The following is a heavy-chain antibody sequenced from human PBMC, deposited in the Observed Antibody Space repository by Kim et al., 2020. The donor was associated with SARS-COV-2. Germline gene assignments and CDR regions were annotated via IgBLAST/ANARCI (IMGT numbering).Heavy chain of an antibody. D-gene: IGHD5-12*01. J-gene: IGHJ4*02. CDR1: GGTFSSYT. Sequence: SVKVSCKASGGTFSSYTISWVRQAPGQGLEWMGRIIPILGIANYAQKFQGRVTITADKSTSTAYMELSSLRSEDTAVYYCAREGGEGVDIVATSPFYFDYWGQGTLVTVSS. CDR2: IIPILGIA. V-gene: IGHV1-69*04. CDR3: AREGGEGVDIVATSPFYFDY.